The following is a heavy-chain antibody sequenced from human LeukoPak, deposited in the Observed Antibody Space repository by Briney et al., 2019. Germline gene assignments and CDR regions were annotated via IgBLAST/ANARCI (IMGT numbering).Heavy chain of an antibody. CDR1: GFTFNSYW. D-gene: IGHD3-10*01. J-gene: IGHJ4*02. CDR3: VKDPKAIYGSGSSFDY. CDR2: INTNGSST. V-gene: IGHV3-74*01. Sequence: GGSLRLSCAASGFTFNSYWMHWVRQAPGKGLVWVSRINTNGSSTSYAASVKGRFTISRDNAKNSLYLQMNSLRAEDTALYYCVKDPKAIYGSGSSFDYWGQGTLVTVSS.